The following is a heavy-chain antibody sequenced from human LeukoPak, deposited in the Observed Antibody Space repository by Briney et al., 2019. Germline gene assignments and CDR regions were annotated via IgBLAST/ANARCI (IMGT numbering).Heavy chain of an antibody. CDR3: AKDSSNWIPAAFDI. CDR1: GFTFSRYG. J-gene: IGHJ3*02. CDR2: ISYDGTNK. D-gene: IGHD1-1*01. Sequence: GGSLRLSCAASGFTFSRYGMHWVRQAPGKGLEWVAAISYDGTNKYYADSVKGRFTISRDNSKNTLSLQMNSLRAEDTAVYYCAKDSSNWIPAAFDIWGQGTMVTVSS. V-gene: IGHV3-30*18.